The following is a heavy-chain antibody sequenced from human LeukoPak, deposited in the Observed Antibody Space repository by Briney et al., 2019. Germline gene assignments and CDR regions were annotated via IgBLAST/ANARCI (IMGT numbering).Heavy chain of an antibody. J-gene: IGHJ6*02. D-gene: IGHD2-2*02. CDR1: GYTFTGYY. Sequence: GASVKVSCKASGYTFTGYYMHWVRQAPGQGLEWMGRINPNSGGTNYAQKFQGRVTMTRDTSISTAYMELSRLRSDDTAVYYCARDKADLGYCSSTSCYTHYYYYGMDVWGQGTTVTVSS. CDR3: ARDKADLGYCSSTSCYTHYYYYGMDV. V-gene: IGHV1-2*06. CDR2: INPNSGGT.